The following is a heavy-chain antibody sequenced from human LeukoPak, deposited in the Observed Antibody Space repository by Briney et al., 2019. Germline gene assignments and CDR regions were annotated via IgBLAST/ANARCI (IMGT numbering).Heavy chain of an antibody. J-gene: IGHJ5*02. CDR3: AKEGLESEGTIFGVLSRRGYWFDP. CDR2: ISGSGGST. D-gene: IGHD3-3*01. CDR1: GFTFSSYA. V-gene: IGHV3-23*01. Sequence: PGGSLRLSCAASGFTFSSYAMSWVRQAPGKGLEWVSAISGSGGSTYYADSVKGRFTISRDNSKNTLYLQMNSLRAEDTAVYYCAKEGLESEGTIFGVLSRRGYWFDPWGQGTLVTVSS.